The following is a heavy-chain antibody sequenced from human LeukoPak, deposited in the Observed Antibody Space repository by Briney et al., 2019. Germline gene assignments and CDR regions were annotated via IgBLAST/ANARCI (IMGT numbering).Heavy chain of an antibody. CDR2: ISHSGNT. CDR1: GGSVSGYY. J-gene: IGHJ4*02. D-gene: IGHD6-19*01. Sequence: SETLSLTCTVSGGSVSGYYWSWLWQPPGKGLEWIAYISHSGNTNYNPSLKSRVTISKDTSKNQFSLRLNSVTAADTAVYHCARGAGWYEYWGQGTLVTVSS. V-gene: IGHV4-59*02. CDR3: ARGAGWYEY.